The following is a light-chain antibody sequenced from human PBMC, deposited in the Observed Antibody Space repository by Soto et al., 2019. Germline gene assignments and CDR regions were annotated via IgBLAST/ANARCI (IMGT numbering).Light chain of an antibody. Sequence: DIQMTQSPSTLSCSFGDRVAITFRASDNIDTWVAWYQQKPVKAPKLLIYKASSLESGVPSRFSGSGSGTEFNLTISSLQPDDFATYYCQQYNTMGGFGQGTKVDI. CDR1: DNIDTW. CDR2: KAS. J-gene: IGKJ1*01. CDR3: QQYNTMGG. V-gene: IGKV1-5*03.